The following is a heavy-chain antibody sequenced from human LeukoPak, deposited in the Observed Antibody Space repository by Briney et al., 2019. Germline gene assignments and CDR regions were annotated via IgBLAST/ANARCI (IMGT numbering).Heavy chain of an antibody. CDR3: ARDDYDRFDY. J-gene: IGHJ4*02. CDR1: GFTFTHYG. CDR2: IRANGETT. D-gene: IGHD3-16*01. Sequence: GGSLRLSSAASGFTFTHYGMNWVRQAPGKGLEWVSGIRANGETTYYADSVRGRFTISRDNSKNTLYLQMNSLRAEDTAVYYCARDDYDRFDYWGQGTLVTVSS. V-gene: IGHV3-23*01.